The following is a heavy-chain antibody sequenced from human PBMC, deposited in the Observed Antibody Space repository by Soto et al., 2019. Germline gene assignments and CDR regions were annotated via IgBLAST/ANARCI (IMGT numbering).Heavy chain of an antibody. CDR3: AIGGRWLDFHS. CDR2: IMQDGNKK. D-gene: IGHD6-19*01. Sequence: EVQLVESGGGLVQPGESLRLSCAPSAFDFGGSWMSWVRQAPGKGLEWVANIMQDGNKKYYVDSVKGRFTISRDNTKNSLVVQMNSLWAEDTAVYYCAIGGRWLDFHSWGQGTLVTVSS. V-gene: IGHV3-7*01. CDR1: AFDFGGSW. J-gene: IGHJ4*02.